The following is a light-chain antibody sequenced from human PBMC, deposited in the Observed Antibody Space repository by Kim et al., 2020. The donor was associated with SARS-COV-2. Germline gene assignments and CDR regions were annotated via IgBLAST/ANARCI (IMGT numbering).Light chain of an antibody. Sequence: SYELTQSPAVSVSLGQTASMSCSGDKLGDKYVSWYQQKAGQSPELVIYEDNKRPSGIPERFFGSNSGNTATLTISGTQALDEADYYCQAWDNNMWVFGGG. V-gene: IGLV3-1*01. CDR1: KLGDKY. J-gene: IGLJ3*02. CDR2: EDN. CDR3: QAWDNNMWV.